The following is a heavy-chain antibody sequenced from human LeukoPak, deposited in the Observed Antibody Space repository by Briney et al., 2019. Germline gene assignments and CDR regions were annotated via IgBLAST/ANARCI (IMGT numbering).Heavy chain of an antibody. Sequence: ASVKVSCKASGYTFTGSYMHWVRQATGQGLEWIGRINPNIGGTNYAQKFQGRVTMTRDTSISTAYMELSRLRSDDTAVYYCARVPRYCSCGSCYWVDYWGQGTLVTVSS. CDR1: GYTFTGSY. D-gene: IGHD2-15*01. CDR3: ARVPRYCSCGSCYWVDY. V-gene: IGHV1-2*06. J-gene: IGHJ4*02. CDR2: INPNIGGT.